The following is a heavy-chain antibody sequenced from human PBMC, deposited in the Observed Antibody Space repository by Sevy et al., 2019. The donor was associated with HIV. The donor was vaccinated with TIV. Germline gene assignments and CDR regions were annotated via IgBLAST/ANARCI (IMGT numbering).Heavy chain of an antibody. Sequence: ASVKVSCKASGYTFTSYAMNWVRQAPVQGLEWMGWINTNTGNPTYAQGFTGRFVFSLDTSVSTAYLQISSLKAEDTAVYYCAGGYCSSTSCRGYYYGMDVWGQGTTVTVSS. V-gene: IGHV7-4-1*02. CDR2: INTNTGNP. CDR3: AGGYCSSTSCRGYYYGMDV. J-gene: IGHJ6*02. D-gene: IGHD2-2*01. CDR1: GYTFTSYA.